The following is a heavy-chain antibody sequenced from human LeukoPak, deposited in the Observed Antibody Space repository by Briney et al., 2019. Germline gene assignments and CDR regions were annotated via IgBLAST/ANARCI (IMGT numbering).Heavy chain of an antibody. CDR1: GGSFSGYY. D-gene: IGHD2/OR15-2a*01. CDR2: INHSGST. J-gene: IGHJ3*01. V-gene: IGHV4-34*01. Sequence: KPSETLSLTCALYGGSFSGYYWSWIRQPPGKGLEWIGEINHSGSTNYNPSLKSRVTISVDTSKNQFSLKLSSVTAADTAVYYCARHFRAFDVWGQGTMVTVSS. CDR3: ARHFRAFDV.